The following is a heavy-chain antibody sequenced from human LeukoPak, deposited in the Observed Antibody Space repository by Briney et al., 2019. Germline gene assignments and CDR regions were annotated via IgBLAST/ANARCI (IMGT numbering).Heavy chain of an antibody. D-gene: IGHD6-13*01. CDR3: AREVPLLSWSIAAAGTLGY. CDR2: IYYSGST. V-gene: IGHV4-59*01. Sequence: SETLSLTCTVSGGSISSYYWSWIRQPPGKGLEWIGYIYYSGSTNYNPSLKSRVTISVDTSKNQFSLKLSSVTAADTAVYYCAREVPLLSWSIAAAGTLGYWGQGTLVTVSS. J-gene: IGHJ4*02. CDR1: GGSISSYY.